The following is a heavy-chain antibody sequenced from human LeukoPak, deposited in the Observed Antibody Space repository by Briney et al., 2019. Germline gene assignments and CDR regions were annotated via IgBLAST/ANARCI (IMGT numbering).Heavy chain of an antibody. Sequence: SETLSLTCAVYGGSFSGYYWSWIRQPPGKGLEWIGEINHSGSTNYNPSLKSRVTISVDTSKNQFSLKLSSVTAADTAVYYRARQGYFDWSFDYWGQGTLVTVSS. V-gene: IGHV4-34*01. CDR2: INHSGST. J-gene: IGHJ4*02. CDR3: ARQGYFDWSFDY. CDR1: GGSFSGYY. D-gene: IGHD3-9*01.